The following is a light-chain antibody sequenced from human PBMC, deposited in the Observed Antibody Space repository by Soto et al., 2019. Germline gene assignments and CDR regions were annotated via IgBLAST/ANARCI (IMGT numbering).Light chain of an antibody. CDR1: QGISNY. V-gene: IGKV1-17*03. Sequence: DIQMTQSPSAMSASVGDRVTITCRASQGISNYVAWFQQKPGKVPKRLIYDASSLQRGVPSRFSGSGSGTEFTLTISSLQPEDFASYYFLQHNDYPWTFGQGTKVEIK. J-gene: IGKJ1*01. CDR2: DAS. CDR3: LQHNDYPWT.